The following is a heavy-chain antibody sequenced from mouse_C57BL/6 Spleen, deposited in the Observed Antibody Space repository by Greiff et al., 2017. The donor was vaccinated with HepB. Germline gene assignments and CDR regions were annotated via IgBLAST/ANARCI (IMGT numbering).Heavy chain of an antibody. D-gene: IGHD1-1*01. CDR1: GYTFTSYW. J-gene: IGHJ2*01. CDR3: ARSGGITTVVATPLDY. V-gene: IGHV1-72*01. Sequence: QVQLQQPGAELVKPGASVKLSCKASGYTFTSYWMHWVKQRPGRGLEWIGRIDPNSGGTKYNEKFKSKATLTVDKPSSTAYMQLSSLTSEDSAVYYWARSGGITTVVATPLDYWGQGTTLTVSS. CDR2: IDPNSGGT.